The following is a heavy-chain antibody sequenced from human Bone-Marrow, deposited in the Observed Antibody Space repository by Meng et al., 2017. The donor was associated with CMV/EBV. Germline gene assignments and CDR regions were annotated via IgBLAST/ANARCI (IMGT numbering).Heavy chain of an antibody. Sequence: ASAKVSCKASGYTFTSYYMHWVRQAPGQGLEWMGIINPSGGSTSYAQKFQGRVTMTRDTSTSTVYMELSSLRSEDTAVYYCARENSASNSWYEQANWFDPWGQGTLVTVSS. V-gene: IGHV1-46*01. D-gene: IGHD6-13*01. CDR1: GYTFTSYY. J-gene: IGHJ5*02. CDR3: ARENSASNSWYEQANWFDP. CDR2: INPSGGST.